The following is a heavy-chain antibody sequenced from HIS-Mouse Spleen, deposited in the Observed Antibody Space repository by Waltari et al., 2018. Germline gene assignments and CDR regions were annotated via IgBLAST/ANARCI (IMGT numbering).Heavy chain of an antibody. D-gene: IGHD1-26*01. J-gene: IGHJ4*02. Sequence: QVQLVESGGGVVQPGRSLRLSCAASGVTFSSYGMHWVRQAPGRGLEWGAVISYDGSNKYYADSVKGRFTISRDNSKNTLYLQMNSLRAEDTAVYYCAKIRVGATDYWGQGTLVTVSS. CDR2: ISYDGSNK. CDR3: AKIRVGATDY. CDR1: GVTFSSYG. V-gene: IGHV3-30*18.